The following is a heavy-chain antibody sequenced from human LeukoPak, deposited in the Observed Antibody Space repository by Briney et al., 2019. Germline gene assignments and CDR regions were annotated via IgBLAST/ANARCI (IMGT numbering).Heavy chain of an antibody. J-gene: IGHJ3*02. CDR3: ARPRDGYNRRDDAFDI. D-gene: IGHD5-24*01. CDR2: IYPGDSAT. Sequence: GESLKISCKGSGYIYTNYWIGWVRQMRGKGLEWMGLIYPGDSATRYSPSLQGQVTMSADKSINTVYLQWRSLKASDTAMYYCARPRDGYNRRDDAFDIWGQGTMVTVSS. CDR1: GYIYTNYW. V-gene: IGHV5-51*01.